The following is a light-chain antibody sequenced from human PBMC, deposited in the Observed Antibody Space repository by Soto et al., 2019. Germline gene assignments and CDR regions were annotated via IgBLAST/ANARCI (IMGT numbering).Light chain of an antibody. CDR1: QSIGSW. V-gene: IGKV1-5*03. Sequence: DIQMTQSPSTLSAAVGDEVTITCRASQSIGSWLAWYQQKPGKAPKLLMYGASRLESGVPSRFSGSGSGTEPTLTISSLQPDDFATYYCQQYNSYLPTFGQGTKVEIK. CDR3: QQYNSYLPT. CDR2: GAS. J-gene: IGKJ1*01.